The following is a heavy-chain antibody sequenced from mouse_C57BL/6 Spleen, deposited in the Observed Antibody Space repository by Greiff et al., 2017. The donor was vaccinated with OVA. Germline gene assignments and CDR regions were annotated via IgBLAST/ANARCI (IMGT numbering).Heavy chain of an antibody. D-gene: IGHD2-4*01. CDR2: ISDGGSYT. J-gene: IGHJ1*03. Sequence: DVKLQESGGGLVKPGGSLKLSCAASGFTFSSYAMSWVRQTPEKRLEWVATISDGGSYTYYPDNVKGRFTISRDNAKNNLYLQMSHLKSEDTAMYDCARAGDYDWYFDVWGTGTTVTVSS. CDR1: GFTFSSYA. CDR3: ARAGDYDWYFDV. V-gene: IGHV5-4*03.